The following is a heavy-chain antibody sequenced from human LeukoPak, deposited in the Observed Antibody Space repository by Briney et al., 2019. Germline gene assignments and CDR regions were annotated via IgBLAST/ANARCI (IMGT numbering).Heavy chain of an antibody. CDR2: ISSSSTI. Sequence: GGSLRLSCAASGFSFSSYSMNWVRQAPGKGLEWVSYISSSSTIYYADSVKGRFTISRDNAKNSLYLQMNSLRAEDTAVYYCASSATENGMDVWGQGTTVTVSS. CDR3: ASSATENGMDV. CDR1: GFSFSSYS. J-gene: IGHJ6*02. D-gene: IGHD5-12*01. V-gene: IGHV3-48*04.